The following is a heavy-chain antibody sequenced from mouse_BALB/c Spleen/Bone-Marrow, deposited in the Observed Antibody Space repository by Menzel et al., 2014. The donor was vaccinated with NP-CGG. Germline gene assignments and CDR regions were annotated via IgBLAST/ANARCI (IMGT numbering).Heavy chain of an antibody. J-gene: IGHJ3*01. V-gene: IGHV1S127*01. CDR2: IDPSDCYT. CDR1: GYTFTSYW. D-gene: IGHD1-1*01. Sequence: QVQLQQSGAELVKPGASVKMSCKASGYTFTSYWMHWVKQRPGQGLEWIGTIDPSDCYTSYNQKFKGKATLTVDTSSSTAYMQLSSLTSEDSAVYYCTRRDTTVERAWFAYWGQGTLVTVSA. CDR3: TRRDTTVERAWFAY.